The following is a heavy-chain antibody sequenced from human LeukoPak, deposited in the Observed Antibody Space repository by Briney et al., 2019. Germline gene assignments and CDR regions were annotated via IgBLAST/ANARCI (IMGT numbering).Heavy chain of an antibody. Sequence: ASVKVSCKASGYTFTSYDINWVRQATGQGLEWMGWMNPNSGNTGYAQKFQGRVTITRNTSISTAYMELSSLRSEDTAVYFCARESDFWSGYFQYWGQGTLVIVSS. V-gene: IGHV1-8*03. CDR3: ARESDFWSGYFQY. CDR2: MNPNSGNT. CDR1: GYTFTSYD. D-gene: IGHD3-3*01. J-gene: IGHJ1*01.